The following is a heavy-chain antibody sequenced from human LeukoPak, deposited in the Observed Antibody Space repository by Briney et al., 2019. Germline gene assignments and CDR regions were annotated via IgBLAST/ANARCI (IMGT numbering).Heavy chain of an antibody. CDR1: GFTLSRYW. D-gene: IGHD3-10*01. CDR2: IKQDGSEK. V-gene: IGHV3-7*03. Sequence: GGSLRLSCAASGFTLSRYWMSWVRHAPGKGREGVANIKQDGSEKHYVDSAKGRFNISRDNAKHSLYLQMNSLRAEETAVYYCARDRVTMVWGVIIHYGMDVWGKGTTVTVSS. CDR3: ARDRVTMVWGVIIHYGMDV. J-gene: IGHJ6*04.